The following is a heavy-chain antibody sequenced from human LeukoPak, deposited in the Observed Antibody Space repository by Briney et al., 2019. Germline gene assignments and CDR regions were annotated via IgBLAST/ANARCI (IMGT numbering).Heavy chain of an antibody. D-gene: IGHD2-21*01. Sequence: GASVKVSYTAAGYTFTAYYRHGVRQSPGQGLEWMGWINPSSGGTSYPQKFQGRVTMTRDTSISTVYMEMISLRSDDTAIFYCARATGRSVIAPVSEWGQGRLVSVSS. CDR3: ARATGRSVIAPVSE. J-gene: IGHJ4*02. CDR1: GYTFTAYY. CDR2: INPSSGGT. V-gene: IGHV1-2*02.